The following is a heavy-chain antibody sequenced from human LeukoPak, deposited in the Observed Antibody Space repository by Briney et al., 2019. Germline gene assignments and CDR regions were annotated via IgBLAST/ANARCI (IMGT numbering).Heavy chain of an antibody. CDR3: ASSGYDRGGYYFDY. Sequence: ASVKVSCKASGGTFSSYAISWVRQAPGQGLEWMGGIIPIFGTANYAQKFQGRVTITADESTSTAYMELSSPRSEDTAVYYCASSGYDRGGYYFDYWGQGTLVTVSS. V-gene: IGHV1-69*01. J-gene: IGHJ4*02. D-gene: IGHD5-12*01. CDR1: GGTFSSYA. CDR2: IIPIFGTA.